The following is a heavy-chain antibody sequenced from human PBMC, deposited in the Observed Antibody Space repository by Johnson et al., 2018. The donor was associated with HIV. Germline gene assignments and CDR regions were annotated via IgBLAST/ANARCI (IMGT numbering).Heavy chain of an antibody. CDR3: ARGSGDGYSYGLTPDAFDI. V-gene: IGHV3-66*02. CDR2: IYPGGST. D-gene: IGHD5-18*01. Sequence: EVQLVESGGGLVQPGGSLRLSCAASGFTFSSYWMSWVRQAPGKGLEWVSIIYPGGSTYYTDAVKGRFTISRDNSKNTLYLQMNSLRAEDTTVYYCARGSGDGYSYGLTPDAFDIWGQGTMVTVSS. J-gene: IGHJ3*02. CDR1: GFTFSSYW.